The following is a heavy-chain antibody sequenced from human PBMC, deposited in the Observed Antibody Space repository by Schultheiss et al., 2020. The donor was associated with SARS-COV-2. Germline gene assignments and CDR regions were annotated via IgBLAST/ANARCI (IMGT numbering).Heavy chain of an antibody. CDR2: INHSGST. V-gene: IGHV4-34*01. CDR1: GGSFSGYY. Sequence: SETLSLTCAVYGGSFSGYYWSWIRQPPGKGLEWIGEINHSGSTNYNPSLKSRVTISVDTSKNQFSLKLSSVTAADTAVYYCARFYDSSGWRRRTFDVWGQGTMVTVSS. D-gene: IGHD3-22*01. J-gene: IGHJ3*01. CDR3: ARFYDSSGWRRRTFDV.